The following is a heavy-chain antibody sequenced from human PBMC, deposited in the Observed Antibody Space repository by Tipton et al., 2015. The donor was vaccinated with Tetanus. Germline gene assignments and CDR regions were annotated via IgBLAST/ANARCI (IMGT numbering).Heavy chain of an antibody. CDR2: ISNRGRT. J-gene: IGHJ5*02. CDR1: GGSMRGGDYQ. Sequence: TLSLTCTVSGGSMRGGDYQWNWIRQPPGKGLEWLAYISNRGRTNSNYDLKSRITISRDTSKNQFSLKLTSVTAADTAVYYCARDRGFTTYNYFGPWGQGTLVTVSS. D-gene: IGHD3-22*01. V-gene: IGHV4-61*08. CDR3: ARDRGFTTYNYFGP.